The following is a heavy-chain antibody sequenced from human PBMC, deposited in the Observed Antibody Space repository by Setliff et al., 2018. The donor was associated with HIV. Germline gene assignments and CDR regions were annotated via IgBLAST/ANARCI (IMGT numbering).Heavy chain of an antibody. J-gene: IGHJ5*02. CDR1: GGSISRGDYY. D-gene: IGHD4-17*01. CDR2: IYPSGST. V-gene: IGHV4-61*02. CDR3: ARGRAYAFDP. Sequence: SETLCLTCTVSGGSISRGDYYWNWIRQPAGKGLEWIGSIYPSGSTNYNPSPKSRVTIAVDTSKNQFSLKLSSVTAADTAVYYCARGRAYAFDPWGQGTLVTVS.